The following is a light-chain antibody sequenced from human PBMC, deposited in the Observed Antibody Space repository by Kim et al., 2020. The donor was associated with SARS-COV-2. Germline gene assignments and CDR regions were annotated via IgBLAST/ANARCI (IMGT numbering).Light chain of an antibody. V-gene: IGKV1-39*01. J-gene: IGKJ2*01. Sequence: SASVGDRVPITCRASPSISISLNWYQQQPGKAPKLLIHAASSLQSGAPSRFSGSGYGTDFPLTISSLQPEDFATFYCQQSYSDPNTFGQGTKLEI. CDR2: AAS. CDR1: PSISIS. CDR3: QQSYSDPNT.